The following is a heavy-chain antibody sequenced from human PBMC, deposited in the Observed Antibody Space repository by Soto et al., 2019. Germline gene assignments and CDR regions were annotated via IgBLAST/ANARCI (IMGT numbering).Heavy chain of an antibody. CDR3: AGGIVVVPAAYYYYYMDV. Sequence: PSETLSLTCAVYGGSFSGYYWSWIRQPPGKGLEWIGEINHSGSTNYNPSLKSRVTISVDTSKNQFSLKLSSVTAADTAVYYCAGGIVVVPAAYYYYYMDVWGKGTTVTVSS. D-gene: IGHD2-2*01. CDR1: GGSFSGYY. J-gene: IGHJ6*03. V-gene: IGHV4-34*01. CDR2: INHSGST.